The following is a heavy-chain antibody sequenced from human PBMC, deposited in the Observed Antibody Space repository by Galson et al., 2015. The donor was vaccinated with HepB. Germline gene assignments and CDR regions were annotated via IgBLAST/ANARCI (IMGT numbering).Heavy chain of an antibody. J-gene: IGHJ5*02. Sequence: SVKVSCKASGYTFTGYYMHWVRQAPGQGLEWMGRINPNSGGTNYAQKFQGRVTMTRDTPISTAYMELSRLRSDDTAVYYCARDFRYGGGRSPYLVATPWGQGTLVTVSS. D-gene: IGHD5-12*01. CDR2: INPNSGGT. CDR1: GYTFTGYY. CDR3: ARDFRYGGGRSPYLVATP. V-gene: IGHV1-2*06.